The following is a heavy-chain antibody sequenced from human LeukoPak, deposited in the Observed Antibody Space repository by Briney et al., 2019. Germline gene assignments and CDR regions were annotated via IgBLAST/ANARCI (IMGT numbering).Heavy chain of an antibody. CDR3: ARDSSGWSRDY. CDR2: IKQDGSER. D-gene: IGHD6-19*01. CDR1: GFTFSNYW. J-gene: IGHJ4*02. Sequence: GGSLRLSCAASGFTFSNYWVSWFRQAPGQGLEWVASIKQDGSERYYVDSVKGRFTISRDNAKNSLFLQLSSLRVEDTAVYYCARDSSGWSRDYWGQGTLVTVSS. V-gene: IGHV3-7*01.